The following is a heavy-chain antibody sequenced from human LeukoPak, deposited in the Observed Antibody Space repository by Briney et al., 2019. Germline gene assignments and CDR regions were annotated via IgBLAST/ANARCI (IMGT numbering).Heavy chain of an antibody. CDR2: IYTSGST. CDR3: ARGGRGITICGDV. J-gene: IGHJ6*04. Sequence: PSETLSLTCTVSGGSISSYYWSWIRQPAGKGLEWIGRIYTSGSTNYNPSLKSRVTISLDTSKNQFSLRLSSVTAADTAVYYCARGGRGITICGDVWGKGTTVTVSS. CDR1: GGSISSYY. V-gene: IGHV4-4*07. D-gene: IGHD3-16*01.